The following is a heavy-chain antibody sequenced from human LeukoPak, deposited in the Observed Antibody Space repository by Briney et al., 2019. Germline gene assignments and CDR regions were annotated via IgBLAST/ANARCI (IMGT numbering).Heavy chain of an antibody. CDR1: GFTFSSYG. CDR2: IWYGGSNK. Sequence: GGSLRLSCAASGFTFSSYGMHWVRQAPGKGLEWVAVIWYGGSNKYYADSVKGRFTISRDNSKNTLYLQMNSLRAEDTAVYYCAISPYYDFWSGPAGGAFDIWGQGTMVTVSS. CDR3: AISPYYDFWSGPAGGAFDI. D-gene: IGHD3-3*01. J-gene: IGHJ3*02. V-gene: IGHV3-33*08.